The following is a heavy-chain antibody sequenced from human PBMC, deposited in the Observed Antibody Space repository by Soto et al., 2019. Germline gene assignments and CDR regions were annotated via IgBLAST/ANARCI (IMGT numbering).Heavy chain of an antibody. J-gene: IGHJ6*02. CDR3: ARDLGSLGYGMDV. V-gene: IGHV1-18*01. Sequence: ASVKVSCKASGYTLTNYALHLVRQAPGQGLEWMGWISAYNGNTNYAQKLQGRVTMTTDTSTSTAYMELRSLRSDDTAVYYCARDLGSLGYGMDVWGQGTTVTV. CDR1: GYTLTNYA. D-gene: IGHD6-13*01. CDR2: ISAYNGNT.